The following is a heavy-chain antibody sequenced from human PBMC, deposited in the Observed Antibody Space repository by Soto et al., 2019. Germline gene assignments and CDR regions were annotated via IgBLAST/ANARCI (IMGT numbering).Heavy chain of an antibody. J-gene: IGHJ4*02. V-gene: IGHV1-69*13. CDR3: ARVRGKTWIQLWTGTHDY. D-gene: IGHD5-18*01. Sequence: SVKVSCKASGGTFSSYAISWVRQAPGQGLEWMGGIIPIFGTANYAQKFQGRVTITADESTSTAYMELSSLRSEDMAVYYCARVRGKTWIQLWTGTHDYWGQGTLVTVSS. CDR1: GGTFSSYA. CDR2: IIPIFGTA.